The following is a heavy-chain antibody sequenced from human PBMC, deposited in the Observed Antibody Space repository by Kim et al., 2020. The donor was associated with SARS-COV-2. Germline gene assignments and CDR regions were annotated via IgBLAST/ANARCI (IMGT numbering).Heavy chain of an antibody. CDR2: FYPGDSDV. V-gene: IGHV5-51*01. CDR1: GYNFSTYW. Sequence: GESLKISCRASGYNFSTYWIGWGRQMPGKGLEWMGIFYPGDSDVRYNPSFQGQVTFSADTSINTAYLQWGRLRASDTAMYFCAKVSVYGEATYETWFDSWGQGTQVTVTS. J-gene: IGHJ5*01. D-gene: IGHD3-3*01. CDR3: AKVSVYGEATYETWFDS.